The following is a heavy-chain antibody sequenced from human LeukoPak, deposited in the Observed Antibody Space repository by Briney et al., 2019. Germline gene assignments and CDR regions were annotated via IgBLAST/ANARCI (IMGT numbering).Heavy chain of an antibody. J-gene: IGHJ6*03. CDR1: GFTFSRYW. D-gene: IGHD3-10*02. CDR3: TRDSQDSYVYYMVV. V-gene: IGHV3-7*01. Sequence: GGSLRLSCAVSGFTFSRYWMSWVRQAPGKGLEWVANINQDGSVKYYVDSVKGRFTISRDSAKNSLHLQMNSLRAEDTAVYYCTRDSQDSYVYYMVVWGKGTTVTVSS. CDR2: INQDGSVK.